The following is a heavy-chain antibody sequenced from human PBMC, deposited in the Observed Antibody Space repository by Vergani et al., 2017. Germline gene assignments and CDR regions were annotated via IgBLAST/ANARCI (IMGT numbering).Heavy chain of an antibody. Sequence: QVNLVESGGGVVQPGRSLRLSCVVSGLTSSYYGMHWVRQAPGKGLEWVAVISYDGTQKYYADSVKGRFTIARDNSKSTLYLQMNSLRTEDTAVYYCATKSCGTPGCQIGYFREWGQGTLVTVSS. CDR2: ISYDGTQK. CDR3: ATKSCGTPGCQIGYFRE. V-gene: IGHV3-30*03. CDR1: GLTSSYYG. J-gene: IGHJ1*01. D-gene: IGHD1-1*01.